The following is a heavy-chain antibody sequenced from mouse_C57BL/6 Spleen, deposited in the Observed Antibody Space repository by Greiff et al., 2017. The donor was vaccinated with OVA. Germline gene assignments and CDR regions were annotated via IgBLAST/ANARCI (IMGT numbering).Heavy chain of an antibody. CDR2: IYPGDGDT. V-gene: IGHV1-80*01. CDR1: GYAFSSYW. D-gene: IGHD1-1*01. J-gene: IGHJ4*01. Sequence: VKLMESGAELVKPGASVKISCKASGYAFSSYWMNWVKQRPGKGLEWIGQIYPGDGDTNYNGKFKGKATLTADKSSSTAYMQLSSLTSEDSAVYFCARSENYYGSSYGDYAMDYWGQGTSVTVSS. CDR3: ARSENYYGSSYGDYAMDY.